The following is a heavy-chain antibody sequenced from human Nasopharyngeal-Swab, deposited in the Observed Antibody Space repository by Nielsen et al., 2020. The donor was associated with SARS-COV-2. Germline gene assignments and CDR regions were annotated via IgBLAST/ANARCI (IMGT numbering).Heavy chain of an antibody. Sequence: GGSLRLSCAASGFTFSSYGMHWVRQAPGKGLEWVAVISYDGSNKYYADSVKGRFTISRDNSKNTLYLQMNSLRSDDTAVYYCARLGSGSYYPNYYYGMDVWGQGTTVTVSS. CDR1: GFTFSSYG. J-gene: IGHJ6*02. CDR2: ISYDGSNK. V-gene: IGHV3-30*03. D-gene: IGHD1-26*01. CDR3: ARLGSGSYYPNYYYGMDV.